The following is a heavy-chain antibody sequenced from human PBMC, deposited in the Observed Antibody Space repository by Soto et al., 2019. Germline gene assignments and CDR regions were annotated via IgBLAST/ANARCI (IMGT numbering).Heavy chain of an antibody. CDR3: AKLLGGVTEAIDYFDY. CDR1: GGSMSSRSYY. Sequence: SETLSLTCTVSGGSMSSRSYYWGWIRQPPGKGLEWIGSIYYSGSTYYNPSLKSRITMSVDTSKNQFSLKLSSVTAADTAVDYCAKLLGGVTEAIDYFDYWGQGTLGTVPQ. CDR2: IYYSGST. V-gene: IGHV4-39*01. D-gene: IGHD2-15*01. J-gene: IGHJ4*02.